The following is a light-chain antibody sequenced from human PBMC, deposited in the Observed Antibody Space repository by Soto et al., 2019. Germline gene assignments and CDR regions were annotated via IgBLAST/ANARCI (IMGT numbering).Light chain of an antibody. V-gene: IGKV1-5*03. CDR3: QQYESYWT. CDR1: QSISRW. Sequence: DIQMTQSPSTLSASVGASVTITCRASQSISRWLAWYQQRPGQAPKLLIYRASSLESGVPSRFSGSGFAKEFILTISSLQPDDFATYYCQQYESYWTFGQGTKVDIK. CDR2: RAS. J-gene: IGKJ1*01.